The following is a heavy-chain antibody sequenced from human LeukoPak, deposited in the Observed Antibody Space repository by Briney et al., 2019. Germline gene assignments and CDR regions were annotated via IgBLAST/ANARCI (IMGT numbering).Heavy chain of an antibody. CDR2: IYSSGST. D-gene: IGHD3-16*02. V-gene: IGHV4-59*01. J-gene: IGHJ3*02. CDR1: SGSINSYY. Sequence: KSSETLSLTCTVSSGSINSYYWNWIRQPPGKGLGWIGRIYSSGSTNYSPSLKSRVTISVDTSKNQCSLKLSSVTAADTAVYYCAREGAVGVITLDDAFDIWGQGTMVTVSS. CDR3: AREGAVGVITLDDAFDI.